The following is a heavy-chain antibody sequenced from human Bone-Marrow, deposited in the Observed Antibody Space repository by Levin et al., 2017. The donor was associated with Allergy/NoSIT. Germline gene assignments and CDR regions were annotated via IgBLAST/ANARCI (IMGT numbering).Heavy chain of an antibody. V-gene: IGHV3-30*03. CDR1: GYSISGYA. CDR2: ISYDGVNI. D-gene: IGHD3-16*01. Sequence: PGGSLRLSCAASGYSISGYAMHWVRQAPGKGLEWLAVISYDGVNIYYAHSVKGRFTISRDNSQNTLYLQMNSLRPEDTAVYYCASAGYYDRSNDLTNYYYGMDVWGQGTTVTVSS. CDR3: ASAGYYDRSNDLTNYYYGMDV. J-gene: IGHJ6*02.